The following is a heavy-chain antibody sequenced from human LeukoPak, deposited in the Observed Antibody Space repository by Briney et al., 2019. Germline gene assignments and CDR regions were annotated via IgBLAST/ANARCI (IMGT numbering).Heavy chain of an antibody. J-gene: IGHJ4*02. CDR3: AREVRGLDY. CDR1: GGSINNYY. Sequence: SETPSLTCTVSGGSINNYYWNWIRQPPGKGLEWIGYIYYSGSTNYNPSLKSRVTISIDTSKNQFSLKLSSVTAADTAVYYCAREVRGLDYWGQGTLVTVSS. CDR2: IYYSGST. D-gene: IGHD3-10*01. V-gene: IGHV4-59*01.